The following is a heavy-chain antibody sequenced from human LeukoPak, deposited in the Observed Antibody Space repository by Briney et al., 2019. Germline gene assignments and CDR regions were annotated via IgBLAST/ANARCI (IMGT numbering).Heavy chain of an antibody. J-gene: IGHJ4*02. CDR1: GFTFSSYA. CDR3: ARGTTLWFGELSPFAY. V-gene: IGHV3-30-3*01. Sequence: GGSLRLSCAASGFTFSSYAMPWVRQAPGKGLEWVAVISYDGSNKYYADSVKGRFTISRDNSKNTLYLQMNSLRAEDTAVYYCARGTTLWFGELSPFAYWGQGTLVTVSS. CDR2: ISYDGSNK. D-gene: IGHD3-10*01.